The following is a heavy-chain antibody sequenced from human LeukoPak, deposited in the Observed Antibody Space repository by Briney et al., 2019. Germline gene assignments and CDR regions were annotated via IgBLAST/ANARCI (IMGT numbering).Heavy chain of an antibody. V-gene: IGHV4-59*01. CDR1: GGSFSGYY. J-gene: IGHJ2*01. D-gene: IGHD3-22*01. CDR2: IYYSGST. CDR3: TRLKYYDSSGYSDYWYFDL. Sequence: SETLSLTCAVYGGSFSGYYWSWIRQPPGKGLEWIGYIYYSGSTNYNPSLKSRVTISVDTSKNQFSLKLSSVTAADTAVYYCTRLKYYDSSGYSDYWYFDLWGRGTLLTVSS.